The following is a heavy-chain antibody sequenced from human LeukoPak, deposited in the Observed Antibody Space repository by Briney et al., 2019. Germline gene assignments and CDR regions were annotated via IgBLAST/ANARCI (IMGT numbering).Heavy chain of an antibody. CDR2: ITSISSYI. V-gene: IGHV3-21*01. J-gene: IGHJ6*03. CDR3: ARVKAGATVENFYYYYMDV. D-gene: IGHD1/OR15-1a*01. CDR1: GFAFSTYS. Sequence: PGGSLRLPCAASGFAFSTYSMNWVRQAPGKGLEWVSSITSISSYIKYSDSVRGRFTISRDNAKNSLYLQMNSLRAEDTAVYYCARVKAGATVENFYYYYMDVWGKGTTVTVSS.